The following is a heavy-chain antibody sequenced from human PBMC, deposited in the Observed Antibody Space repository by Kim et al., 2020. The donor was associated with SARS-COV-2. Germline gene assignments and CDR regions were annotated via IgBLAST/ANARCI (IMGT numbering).Heavy chain of an antibody. CDR3: ARENTGWD. CDR2: HSGRT. D-gene: IGHD6-19*01. J-gene: IGHJ4*02. Sequence: HSGRTNYNPSLKSRVTISIDKSKNQFALNLRSVTAADTAVYYCARENTGWDWGQGTLVTVSS. V-gene: IGHV4-4*02.